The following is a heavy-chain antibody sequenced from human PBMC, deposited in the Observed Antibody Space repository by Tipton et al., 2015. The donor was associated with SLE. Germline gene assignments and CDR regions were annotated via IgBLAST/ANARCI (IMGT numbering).Heavy chain of an antibody. J-gene: IGHJ4*02. D-gene: IGHD3-3*01. V-gene: IGHV4-34*01. CDR1: GGSFSGYY. Sequence: AGLVKPSETLSLTCDVNGGSFSGYYWSWIRQPPGKGLEWIGEINHSGSTNYNPSLESRLTISADTSQNQIFLELNSVTAADTAVYYCARIRPGHGDPFDFWGQGILVTVSS. CDR2: INHSGST. CDR3: ARIRPGHGDPFDF.